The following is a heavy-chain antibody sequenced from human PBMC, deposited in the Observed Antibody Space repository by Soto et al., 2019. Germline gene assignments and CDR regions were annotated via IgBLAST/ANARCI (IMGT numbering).Heavy chain of an antibody. CDR3: ARAGDIVAHSYYYYYGMDV. Sequence: QVQLVQSGAEVKKPGASVKVSCKASGYTFTSYGISWVRQAPGQGLEWMGWISAYNGNTNYAQKLQGRVTMTTDTSMSTAYMELRSLRSDDTAVYYCARAGDIVAHSYYYYYGMDVWGQGTTVTVSS. CDR2: ISAYNGNT. CDR1: GYTFTSYG. D-gene: IGHD5-12*01. J-gene: IGHJ6*02. V-gene: IGHV1-18*01.